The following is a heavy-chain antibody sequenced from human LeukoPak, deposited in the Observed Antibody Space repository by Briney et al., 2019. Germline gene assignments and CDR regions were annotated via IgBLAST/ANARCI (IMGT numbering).Heavy chain of an antibody. CDR2: ISGSGGST. J-gene: IGHJ4*02. CDR1: GFTFSSYG. Sequence: GGTLRLSCAASGFTFSSYGMSWVRQAPGKGLEWVSAISGSGGSTYYADSVKGRFTISRDNSKNTLYLQMNSLRAEDTAVYYCAKVHSSGWYRYWGQGTLVTVSS. D-gene: IGHD6-19*01. CDR3: AKVHSSGWYRY. V-gene: IGHV3-23*01.